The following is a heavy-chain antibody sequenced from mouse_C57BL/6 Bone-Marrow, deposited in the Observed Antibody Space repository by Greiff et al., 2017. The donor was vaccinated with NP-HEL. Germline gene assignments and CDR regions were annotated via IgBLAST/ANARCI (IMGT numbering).Heavy chain of an antibody. J-gene: IGHJ2*01. CDR2: ISNGGGST. CDR3: ARHDGNGDY. D-gene: IGHD2-1*01. CDR1: GFTFSDYY. V-gene: IGHV5-12*01. Sequence: EVKLMESGGGLVQPGGSLKLSCAASGFTFSDYYMYWVRQTPEKRLEWVAYISNGGGSTYYPDTVKGRFTISRDNAKNTLYLQMSRLKSEDTAMYYCARHDGNGDYWGQGTTLTVSS.